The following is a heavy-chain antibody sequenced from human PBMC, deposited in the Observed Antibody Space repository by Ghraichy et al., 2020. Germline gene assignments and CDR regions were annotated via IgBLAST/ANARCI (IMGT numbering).Heavy chain of an antibody. CDR3: AGGENYYDSSGQHGGVDY. CDR2: ISSSGSTI. V-gene: IGHV3-11*01. D-gene: IGHD3-22*01. Sequence: GGSLRLSCAASGFTFSDYYMSWIRQAPGKGLEWVSYISSSGSTIYYADSVKGRFPISRDTAKNSLYLQMNSLRAEDTAVYYCAGGENYYDSSGQHGGVDYWGQGTLVTVSS. CDR1: GFTFSDYY. J-gene: IGHJ4*02.